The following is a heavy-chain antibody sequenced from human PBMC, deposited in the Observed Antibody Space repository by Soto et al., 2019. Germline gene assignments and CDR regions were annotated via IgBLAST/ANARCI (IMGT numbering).Heavy chain of an antibody. D-gene: IGHD5-12*01. CDR3: ARGGIVATINYYYGMDV. J-gene: IGHJ6*02. V-gene: IGHV4-31*03. CDR2: IYYSGST. CDR1: GGSISSGGYY. Sequence: SETLSLTCTVSGGSISSGGYYWSWIRQHPGKGLEWIGYIYYSGSTYYNPSLKSRVTISVDTSKNQFSLKLSSVTAADTAVYYCARGGIVATINYYYGMDVWGQGTTVTVS.